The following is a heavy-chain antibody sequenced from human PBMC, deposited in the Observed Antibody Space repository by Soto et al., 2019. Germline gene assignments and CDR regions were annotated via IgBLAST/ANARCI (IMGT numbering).Heavy chain of an antibody. CDR2: ISGSGGST. CDR1: GFTFSSYA. V-gene: IGHV3-23*01. CDR3: AKGSIVVVPPARRRYMDV. Sequence: HPGGSLRLACAASGFTFSSYAMSWVRQAPGKGLEWVSAISGSGGSTYYADSVKGRFTISRDNSKNTLYLQMNSLRAEDTAVYYCAKGSIVVVPPARRRYMDVWGKATTVTVSS. D-gene: IGHD2-2*01. J-gene: IGHJ6*03.